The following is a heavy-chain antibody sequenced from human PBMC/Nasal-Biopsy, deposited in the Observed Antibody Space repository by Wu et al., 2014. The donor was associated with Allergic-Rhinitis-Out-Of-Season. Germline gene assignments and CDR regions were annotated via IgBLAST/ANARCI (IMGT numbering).Heavy chain of an antibody. J-gene: IGHJ4*02. CDR1: SFTFSDYV. CDR3: ARPQYYDFWSGYAY. D-gene: IGHD3-3*01. CDR2: ISYDGNNK. Sequence: LRLSCAAFSFTFSDYVMHWVRQLSKGMEWVAMISYDGNNKEYADSVKGRFTVSRDNSKSTLYLQMESLRPEDTAVYYCARPQYYDFWSGYAYWGQGTLVTVSS. V-gene: IGHV3-30-3*01.